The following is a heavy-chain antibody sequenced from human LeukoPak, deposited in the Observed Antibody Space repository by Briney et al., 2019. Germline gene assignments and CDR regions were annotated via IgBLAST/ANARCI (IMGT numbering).Heavy chain of an antibody. J-gene: IGHJ4*02. V-gene: IGHV3-23*01. CDR2: ISGSGGST. CDR1: GFTFSSYA. D-gene: IGHD2-2*01. Sequence: GGPLRLSCAASGFTFSSYAMSWVRQAPGKGLEWVSAISGSGGSTYYADSVKGRFTISRDNFKNTLYLQMNSLRAEDTAVYYCAKDLVVPAAFFDYWGQGTLVTVSS. CDR3: AKDLVVPAAFFDY.